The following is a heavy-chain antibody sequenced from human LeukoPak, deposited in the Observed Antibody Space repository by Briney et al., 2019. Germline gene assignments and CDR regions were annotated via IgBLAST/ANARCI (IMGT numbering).Heavy chain of an antibody. CDR3: ARVRSGSFFDY. Sequence: ASVKVSRKASGYTFTGYYMHWVRQAPGQGLEWMGRINPNSGGTNYAQKFQGRVTMTRDTSISTAHMELSRLRSDDTAVYYCARVRSGSFFDYWGQGTLVTVSS. CDR1: GYTFTGYY. V-gene: IGHV1-2*06. D-gene: IGHD1-26*01. J-gene: IGHJ4*02. CDR2: INPNSGGT.